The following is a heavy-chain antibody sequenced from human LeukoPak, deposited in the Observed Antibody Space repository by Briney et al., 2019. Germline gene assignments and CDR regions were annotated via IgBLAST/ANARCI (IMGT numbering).Heavy chain of an antibody. Sequence: ASVKVSCKASGYTFTTYAINWVRQAPGQGLEYMGWIRTNTGGPTYAQGFTGRFVFSLDTSVNTAYLQISSLKAEDTAVYYCAKDLDSAAFDIWGQGTMVTVSS. J-gene: IGHJ3*02. V-gene: IGHV7-4-1*02. CDR2: IRTNTGGP. D-gene: IGHD2-15*01. CDR3: AKDLDSAAFDI. CDR1: GYTFTTYA.